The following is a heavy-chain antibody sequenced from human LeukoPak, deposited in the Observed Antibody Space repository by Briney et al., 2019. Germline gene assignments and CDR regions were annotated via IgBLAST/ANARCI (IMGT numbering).Heavy chain of an antibody. V-gene: IGHV3-23*01. CDR2: ISGSGGST. D-gene: IGHD6-13*01. Sequence: PGGSLRLSSAASGFTFSSYAMSWVRQAPGKGLEWVSPISGSGGSTYYADSVKGRFTISRDNSKNTLYLQMNSLRAEDTAVYYCAKDRSGGAGTGFPPSYYLDYWGQGTLVTVS. CDR3: AKDRSGGAGTGFPPSYYLDY. J-gene: IGHJ4*02. CDR1: GFTFSSYA.